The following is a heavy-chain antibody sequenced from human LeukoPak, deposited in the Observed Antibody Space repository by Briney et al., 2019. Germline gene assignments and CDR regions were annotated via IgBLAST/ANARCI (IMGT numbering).Heavy chain of an antibody. D-gene: IGHD3-10*01. V-gene: IGHV1-3*01. CDR2: INAGNGNT. J-gene: IGHJ4*02. Sequence: ASVRVSCKASGYTFTSYAMHWVRQAPGQRLEWMGWINAGNGNTKYSQKFQGRVTMTRNTSISTAYMELSSLRSEDTAVYYCARGPSYGDGFDYWGQGTLVTVSS. CDR1: GYTFTSYA. CDR3: ARGPSYGDGFDY.